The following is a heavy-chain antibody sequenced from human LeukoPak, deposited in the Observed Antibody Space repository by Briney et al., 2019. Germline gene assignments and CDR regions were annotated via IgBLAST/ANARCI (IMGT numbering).Heavy chain of an antibody. D-gene: IGHD1-26*01. CDR3: TTGEWELPFDY. J-gene: IGHJ4*02. CDR2: IWYDGSNK. CDR1: GFTFSSYG. Sequence: GGSLRLSCAASGFTFSSYGMHWVRQAPGKGLEWVAVIWYDGSNKYYADSVKGRFTISRDNSKNTLYLQMNSLKTEDAAVYYCTTGEWELPFDYWGQGTLVTVSS. V-gene: IGHV3-33*01.